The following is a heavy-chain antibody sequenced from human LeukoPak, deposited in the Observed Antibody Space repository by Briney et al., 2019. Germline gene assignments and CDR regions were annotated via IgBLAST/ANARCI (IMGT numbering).Heavy chain of an antibody. V-gene: IGHV3-53*01. CDR3: ARGRYSYGLDY. J-gene: IGHJ4*02. CDR1: GFTVSSNY. D-gene: IGHD5-18*01. Sequence: PGGSLRLSCAASGFTVSSNYMSWVRQAPGKGLEGVSVIYSGGSTYYADSVKGRFTISRDNSKNTLYLQMNSLRAEDTAVYYCARGRYSYGLDYWGQGTLVTVSS. CDR2: IYSGGST.